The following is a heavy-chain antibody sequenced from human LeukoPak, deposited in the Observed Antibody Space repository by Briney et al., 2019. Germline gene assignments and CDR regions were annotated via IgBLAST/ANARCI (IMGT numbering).Heavy chain of an antibody. J-gene: IGHJ4*02. Sequence: ASVKVSCKASGYTFTGYYMHWVRQAPGQGLEWMGWINPNSGGTNYAQKFQGRVTMTRDTSISTAYMELSRLRSDDTAVYYCAREPAYCGGDCDTDYWGQGTLVTVSS. V-gene: IGHV1-2*02. CDR2: INPNSGGT. D-gene: IGHD2-21*02. CDR3: AREPAYCGGDCDTDY. CDR1: GYTFTGYY.